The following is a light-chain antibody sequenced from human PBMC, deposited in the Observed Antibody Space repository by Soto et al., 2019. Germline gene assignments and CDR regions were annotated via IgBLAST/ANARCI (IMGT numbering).Light chain of an antibody. CDR3: QQRGNWPPT. V-gene: IGKV3-11*01. J-gene: IGKJ3*01. CDR1: QSVSRY. Sequence: EIVLTQSPATLSLSPGERATVSCRASQSVSRYLAWYQQKPGQAPRLLIYDASNRATGIPARFSGSGSGTDFTLTISSLEPEDFALYFCQQRGNWPPTFGPGNTVEIK. CDR2: DAS.